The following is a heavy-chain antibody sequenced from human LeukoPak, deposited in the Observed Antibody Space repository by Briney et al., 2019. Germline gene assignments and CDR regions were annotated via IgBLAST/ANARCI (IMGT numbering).Heavy chain of an antibody. J-gene: IGHJ4*02. V-gene: IGHV3-33*01. CDR3: ASYPWSSSWYIAH. D-gene: IGHD6-13*01. Sequence: GGSLRLSCAASGFTFSSFAMHWVRQSPGKGLEWVAVIWYDGSNKLYADSVKGRFTISRDNSRNTLYLQMNSLSAEDTAVYYCASYPWSSSWYIAHWGQGTLVTVSS. CDR1: GFTFSSFA. CDR2: IWYDGSNK.